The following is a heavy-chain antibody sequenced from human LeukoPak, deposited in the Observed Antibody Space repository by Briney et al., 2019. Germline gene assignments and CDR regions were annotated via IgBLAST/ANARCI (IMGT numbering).Heavy chain of an antibody. Sequence: SETLSLTCTVSGGSISSSSYYWGWIRQPPGKGLEWIGSIYYSGSTYYNPSLKSRVTISVDTSKNQFSLKLSSVTAADTAVYYCARGGGYSSSWYVGIWGQGTLVTVSS. V-gene: IGHV4-39*07. J-gene: IGHJ4*02. D-gene: IGHD6-13*01. CDR2: IYYSGST. CDR3: ARGGGYSSSWYVGI. CDR1: GGSISSSSYY.